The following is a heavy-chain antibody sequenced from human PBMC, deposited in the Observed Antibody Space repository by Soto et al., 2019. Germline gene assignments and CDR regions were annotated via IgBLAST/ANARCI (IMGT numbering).Heavy chain of an antibody. CDR1: GGSFSGYY. J-gene: IGHJ5*02. CDR2: INHSGST. CDR3: ASEQWSGS. V-gene: IGHV4-34*01. D-gene: IGHD6-19*01. Sequence: SETLSLTCAVYGGSFSGYYWSWIRQPPGKGLEWIGEINHSGSTNYNPSLKSRVTISVDTSKNQFSLKLSSVTAADTAVYYCASEQWSGSWGQGTLVTVSS.